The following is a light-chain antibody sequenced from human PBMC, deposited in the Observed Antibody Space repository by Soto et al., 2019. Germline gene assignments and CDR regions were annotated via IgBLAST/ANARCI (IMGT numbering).Light chain of an antibody. CDR2: GAS. CDR1: QSVSSSY. CDR3: QHYKT. V-gene: IGKV3-20*01. J-gene: IGKJ1*01. Sequence: EIALTMSKGTMCLSPGERATLCCRASQSVSSSYLAWFQQKPGQAPRVLIYGASSRATGIPDRFSGSGSGTAFTLTISRLEPEDFAVYYCQHYKTFGQGTNVDIK.